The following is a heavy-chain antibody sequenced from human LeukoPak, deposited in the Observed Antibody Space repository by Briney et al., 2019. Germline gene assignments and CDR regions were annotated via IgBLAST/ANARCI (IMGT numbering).Heavy chain of an antibody. CDR1: GGTFSSYA. CDR3: ARSSGWYLYYFDY. CDR2: IIPIFGTA. V-gene: IGHV1-69*13. Sequence: ASVKVSRKASGGTFSSYAISWVRQAPGQGLEWMGGIIPIFGTANYAQKFQGRVTITADESTSAAYMELSSLRSEDTAVYYCARSSGWYLYYFDYWGQGTLVTVSS. D-gene: IGHD6-19*01. J-gene: IGHJ4*02.